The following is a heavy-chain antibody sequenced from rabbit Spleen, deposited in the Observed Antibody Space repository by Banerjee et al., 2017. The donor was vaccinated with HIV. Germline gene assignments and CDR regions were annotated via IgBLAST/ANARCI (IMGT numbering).Heavy chain of an antibody. CDR1: GFSVSSSYY. V-gene: IGHV1S40*01. CDR2: INTGSGNT. J-gene: IGHJ4*01. CDR3: AREMTGDGFSAL. Sequence: QALEEAGGGLGQPEGSLTLTCTASGFSVSSSYYMWWVRQAPGKGPEWIGCINTGSGNTAYASWVKGRFTISKTSSTVTLQLNSLTAADTATYFCAREMTGDGFSALWGPGTLVTVS. D-gene: IGHD2-1*01.